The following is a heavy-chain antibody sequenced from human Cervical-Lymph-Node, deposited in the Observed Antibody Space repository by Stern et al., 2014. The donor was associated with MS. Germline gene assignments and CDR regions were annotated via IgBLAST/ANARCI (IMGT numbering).Heavy chain of an antibody. J-gene: IGHJ5*02. CDR3: ATTGSSMSGWFDP. CDR1: SYTFTNYG. CDR2: LSPYTGNT. V-gene: IGHV1-18*01. D-gene: IGHD3-10*01. Sequence: VQLVESGAEVKKPGASVRVSCKASSYTFTNYGIGWVRQAPGQGLEWMGWLSPYTGNTNLAEKLQGRPTLTTDTFTNTAYKELRSLRPDDTAVYYCATTGSSMSGWFDPWGQGTLVTVSS.